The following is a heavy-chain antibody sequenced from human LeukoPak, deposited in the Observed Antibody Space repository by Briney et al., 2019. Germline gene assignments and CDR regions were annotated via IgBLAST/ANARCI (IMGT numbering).Heavy chain of an antibody. Sequence: GASVKVSCKASGYTFTSYGISWVRQAPGQGLEWMGWISAYNGNTNYAQKLQGRVTMTTDTSTSTAYMELRSLRPDDTAVYYCARGEMATARRQAGAFDIWGQGTMVTVSS. CDR2: ISAYNGNT. CDR1: GYTFTSYG. CDR3: ARGEMATARRQAGAFDI. D-gene: IGHD5-24*01. V-gene: IGHV1-18*01. J-gene: IGHJ3*02.